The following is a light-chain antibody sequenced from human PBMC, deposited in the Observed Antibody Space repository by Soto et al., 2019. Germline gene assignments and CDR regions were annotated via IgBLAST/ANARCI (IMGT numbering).Light chain of an antibody. CDR2: CXS. J-gene: IGKJ1*01. V-gene: IGKV3-15*01. CDR3: QQYKNGRRT. CDR1: TSFSLY. Sequence: EIGLRQSPATLSLSQGARATLPXRASTSFSLYIACYQQNHGXAPRXXXDCXSTMAAGSPARLSGSGSATEFPLTISSLQSYDFAVYYFQQYKNGRRTFGQGTKVDI.